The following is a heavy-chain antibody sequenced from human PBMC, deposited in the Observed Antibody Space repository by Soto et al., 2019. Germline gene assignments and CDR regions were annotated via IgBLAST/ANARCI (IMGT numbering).Heavy chain of an antibody. CDR1: GFTFNNYA. V-gene: IGHV3-23*01. J-gene: IGHJ4*02. CDR3: LQAGFGQILDY. Sequence: EVQLLESGGGLVQPGGSLRLSCSASGFTFNNYAMTWVRQAPGKGLEWVSGFSGVSGSGDNTYYADSVKGRFTISRDNSKSTLFLQMNRLRAEDTAVYFCLQAGFGQILDYWGQGILVAVSS. D-gene: IGHD3-16*01. CDR2: VSGSGDNT.